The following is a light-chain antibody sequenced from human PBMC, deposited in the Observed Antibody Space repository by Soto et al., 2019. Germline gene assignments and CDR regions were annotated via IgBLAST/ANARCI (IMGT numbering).Light chain of an antibody. CDR2: GVS. J-gene: IGLJ1*01. Sequence: QSALTQPASVSGSPGQSITISCTGTISDFVIYNYVSWYQQHPGKAPKLMLYGVSNRPSGVSNRFSGSKSGNTASLTISGLQAEDEADYYCSSHTRSSALQVFGTGTKLTVL. V-gene: IGLV2-14*01. CDR3: SSHTRSSALQV. CDR1: ISDFVIYNY.